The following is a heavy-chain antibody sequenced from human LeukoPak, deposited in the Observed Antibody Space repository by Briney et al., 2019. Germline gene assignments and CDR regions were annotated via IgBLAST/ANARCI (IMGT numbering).Heavy chain of an antibody. CDR1: GFTFSSYW. CDR3: ARHFSFYDILTGSPPDY. Sequence: GGSLRLSCAASGFTFSSYWMNWVRQAPGKGLEWVANIKQDGSEKYYVDSVKGRFTISRDNAKNSLYLQMNSLRAEDTAVYYCARHFSFYDILTGSPPDYWGQGTLVTVSS. J-gene: IGHJ4*02. CDR2: IKQDGSEK. D-gene: IGHD3-9*01. V-gene: IGHV3-7*03.